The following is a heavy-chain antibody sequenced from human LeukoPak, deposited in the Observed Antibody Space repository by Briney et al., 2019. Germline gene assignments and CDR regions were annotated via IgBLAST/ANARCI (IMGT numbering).Heavy chain of an antibody. V-gene: IGHV4-38-2*02. Sequence: TLSLTCTVSGYSIISGYSWEWIRQPPGKGLEWIGSFHYSGSTYYNPALMSRLTISGDTSKNQFSLRLSSVTAADTAVYYCARAYCSSTSCYTEGWFDPWGQGTLVTVSS. CDR1: GYSIISGYS. D-gene: IGHD2-2*02. J-gene: IGHJ5*02. CDR2: FHYSGST. CDR3: ARAYCSSTSCYTEGWFDP.